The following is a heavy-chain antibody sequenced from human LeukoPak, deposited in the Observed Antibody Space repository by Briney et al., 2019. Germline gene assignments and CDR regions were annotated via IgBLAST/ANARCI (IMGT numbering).Heavy chain of an antibody. D-gene: IGHD6-6*01. CDR3: ARDHQVSYFDY. V-gene: IGHV3-30*04. Sequence: GGSLRLSCAASGFTFSASSMHWVRQAPGKGLEWVALISDDGSNESFADSVKGRFTISRDNSKNTLYLQMNSLRADDTAVYYCARDHQVSYFDYWGQGTLVTVSS. CDR2: ISDDGSNE. J-gene: IGHJ4*02. CDR1: GFTFSASS.